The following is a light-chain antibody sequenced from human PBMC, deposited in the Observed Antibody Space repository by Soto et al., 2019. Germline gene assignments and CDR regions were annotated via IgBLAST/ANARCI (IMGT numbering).Light chain of an antibody. CDR3: QQYSSYPT. CDR2: HAS. CDR1: QGISNW. J-gene: IGKJ1*01. Sequence: DIQMTQSPSTLSASIGDTVTVACRASQGISNWLAWYQQKPGKAPKLLIFHASSLESGVPSRFSGSGSGTEFTLPISSLQSDDFATYYCQQYSSYPTSGHGTKVDIK. V-gene: IGKV1-5*01.